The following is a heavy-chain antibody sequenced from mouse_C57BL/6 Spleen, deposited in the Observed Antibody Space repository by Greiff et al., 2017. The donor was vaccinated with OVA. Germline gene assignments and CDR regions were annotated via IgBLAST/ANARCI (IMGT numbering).Heavy chain of an antibody. Sequence: EVQLMESGGGLVQPGGSLKLSCAASGFTFSDYYMYWVRQTPEKRLEWVAYISNGGGSTYYPDTVKGRFTISRDNAKNTLYLQMSRLKSEDTAMYYCARRYYGSSYDYAMDYWGQGTSVTVSS. V-gene: IGHV5-12*01. CDR1: GFTFSDYY. CDR3: ARRYYGSSYDYAMDY. J-gene: IGHJ4*01. CDR2: ISNGGGST. D-gene: IGHD1-1*01.